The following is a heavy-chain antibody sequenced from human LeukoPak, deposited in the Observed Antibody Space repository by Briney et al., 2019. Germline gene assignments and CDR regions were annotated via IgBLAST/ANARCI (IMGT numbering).Heavy chain of an antibody. J-gene: IGHJ4*02. D-gene: IGHD3-10*01. Sequence: GGSLRLSCAASGFTFDDYAMHWVRQAPGKGLEWVSGISWNSGSIGYADSVKGRFTISRDNAKNSLYLQMNSLRAEDTAVYYCASGYYGSGSDYWGQGTLVTVSS. CDR3: ASGYYGSGSDY. CDR1: GFTFDDYA. V-gene: IGHV3-9*01. CDR2: ISWNSGSI.